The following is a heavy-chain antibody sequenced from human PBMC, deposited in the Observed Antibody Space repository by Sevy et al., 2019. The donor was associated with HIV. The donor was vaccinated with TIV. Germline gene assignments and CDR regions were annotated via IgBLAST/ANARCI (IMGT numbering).Heavy chain of an antibody. CDR1: GFTFSSYA. CDR2: ITGSGVST. V-gene: IGHV3-23*01. D-gene: IGHD3-22*01. Sequence: GGSLRLSCAASGFTFSSYAMSWVRQAPGKGLEWVSGITGSGVSTYYADSVKGRFTISRDNAKNSLYLQINSLRAEDTAVYYCARENTMIEEPGWFDPWGQGTLVTVSS. CDR3: ARENTMIEEPGWFDP. J-gene: IGHJ5*02.